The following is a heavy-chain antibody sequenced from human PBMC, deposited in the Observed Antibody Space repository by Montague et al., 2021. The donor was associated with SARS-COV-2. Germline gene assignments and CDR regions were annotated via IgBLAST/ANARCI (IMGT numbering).Heavy chain of an antibody. CDR3: AKDPRYSLSWSFDY. J-gene: IGHJ4*02. CDR2: TYYRSKWYY. D-gene: IGHD6-13*01. Sequence: CPISGDSVSSNTAAWNWIRQSPSRGLEWLGRTYYRSKWYYDYAVSVKSRMTISPDTSKNQFSLQLSSVTPEDRAVYCCAKDPRYSLSWSFDYWGQGTLVTVSS. V-gene: IGHV6-1*01. CDR1: GDSVSSNTAA.